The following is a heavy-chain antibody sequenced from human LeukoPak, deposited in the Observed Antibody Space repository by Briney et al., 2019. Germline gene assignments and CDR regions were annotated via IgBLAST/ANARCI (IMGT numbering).Heavy chain of an antibody. CDR1: GFTFSSYA. D-gene: IGHD5-12*01. CDR3: ARHNRGYDSALDY. V-gene: IGHV3-23*01. CDR2: ISGSGGST. Sequence: GGSLRLSCAASGFTFSSYAMSWVRQAPGKGLEWVSAISGSGGSTYYADSVKGRFTISRDNSKNTLYLQMNSLRAEDTAVYYCARHNRGYDSALDYWGQGTLVTVSS. J-gene: IGHJ4*02.